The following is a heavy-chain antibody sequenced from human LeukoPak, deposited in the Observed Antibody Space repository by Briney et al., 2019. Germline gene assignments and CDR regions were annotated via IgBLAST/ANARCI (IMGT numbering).Heavy chain of an antibody. CDR1: GFTFSSYA. Sequence: GGSLRLSCAASGFTFSSYAMSWVRQAPGKGLEWVSGISGSGGITYFADSVKGRFTISRDNSKNTLYLHMSSLRVEDTAVYYCAKEIANRLPYGGGYWGQGTLVTVSS. V-gene: IGHV3-23*01. CDR2: ISGSGGIT. J-gene: IGHJ4*02. CDR3: AKEIANRLPYGGGY. D-gene: IGHD2-21*01.